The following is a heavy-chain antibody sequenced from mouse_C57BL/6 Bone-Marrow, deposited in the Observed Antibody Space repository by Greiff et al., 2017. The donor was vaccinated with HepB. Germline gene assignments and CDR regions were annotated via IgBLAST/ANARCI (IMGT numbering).Heavy chain of an antibody. J-gene: IGHJ1*03. CDR2: FHPNSGST. Sequence: QVQLQQPGAELVKPGASVKLSCKASGYTFTSYWMHWVKQRPGQGLEWIGMFHPNSGSTNYNEKFKSKATLTVDKSSSTAYMQLSSLTSEDSAVYYCARGGGLWYFDVWGTGTTVTVSS. CDR3: ARGGGLWYFDV. V-gene: IGHV1-64*01. CDR1: GYTFTSYW.